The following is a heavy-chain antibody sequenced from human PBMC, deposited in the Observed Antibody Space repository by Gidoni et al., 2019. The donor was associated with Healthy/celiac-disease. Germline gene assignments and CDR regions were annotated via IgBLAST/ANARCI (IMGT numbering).Heavy chain of an antibody. V-gene: IGHV1-46*01. CDR2: INPSGGST. Sequence: QVQLVQSGAEVKKPGASVKVSCKASGYTFTSYYMHWVRQAPGQGLEWMGIINPSGGSTSYAQKFQGRVTMTRDTSTSTVYMELSSLRSEDTAVYYCARDGPQKFGELLQNNWFDPWGQGTLVTVSS. D-gene: IGHD3-10*01. CDR1: GYTFTSYY. J-gene: IGHJ5*02. CDR3: ARDGPQKFGELLQNNWFDP.